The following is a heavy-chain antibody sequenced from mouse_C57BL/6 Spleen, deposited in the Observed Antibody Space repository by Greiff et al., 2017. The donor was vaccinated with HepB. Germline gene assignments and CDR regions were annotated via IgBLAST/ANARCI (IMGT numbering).Heavy chain of an antibody. D-gene: IGHD2-2*01. V-gene: IGHV5-6*01. Sequence: EVKVVESGGDLVKPGGSLKLSCAASGFTFSSYGMSWVRQTPDKRLEWVATISSGGSYTYYPDSVKGRFTISRDNAKNTLYLQMSSLKSEDTAMYYCARHRESTMVTYYFDYWGQGTTLTVSS. CDR2: ISSGGSYT. J-gene: IGHJ2*01. CDR3: ARHRESTMVTYYFDY. CDR1: GFTFSSYG.